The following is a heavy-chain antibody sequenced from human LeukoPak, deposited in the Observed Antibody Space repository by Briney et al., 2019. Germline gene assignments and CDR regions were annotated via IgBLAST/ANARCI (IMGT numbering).Heavy chain of an antibody. CDR2: IYTSGST. Sequence: SETLSLTCAVSGGSISSYYWNWIRQPAGKGLEWIGRIYTSGSTNYNSSLKSRVTMSVDTSKNQFSLKLSSVTAADTAVYYCATEGVDGSSSHFDYWGQGTLVTVSS. CDR3: ATEGVDGSSSHFDY. D-gene: IGHD6-6*01. J-gene: IGHJ4*02. V-gene: IGHV4-4*07. CDR1: GGSISSYY.